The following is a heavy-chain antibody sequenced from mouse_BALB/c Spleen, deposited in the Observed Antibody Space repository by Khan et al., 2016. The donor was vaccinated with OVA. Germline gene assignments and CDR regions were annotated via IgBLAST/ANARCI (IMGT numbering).Heavy chain of an antibody. Sequence: EVQLQESGPGLVKPSQSLSLTCTVTGYSITSDYAWNWIRQFPGNELEWMGFISHSGNTNYNPSLKSRIFITRDTSENQFFLQLNSVTTEDTATYYCARNSGGDFDYWGQGTTLTVSS. J-gene: IGHJ2*01. CDR1: GYSITSDYA. V-gene: IGHV3-2*02. CDR3: ARNSGGDFDY. D-gene: IGHD4-1*01. CDR2: ISHSGNT.